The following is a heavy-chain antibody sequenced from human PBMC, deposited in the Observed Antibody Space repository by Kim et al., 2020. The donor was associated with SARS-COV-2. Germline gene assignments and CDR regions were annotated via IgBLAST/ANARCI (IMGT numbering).Heavy chain of an antibody. D-gene: IGHD4-17*01. J-gene: IGHJ4*02. CDR3: AELGYGDYVGYYFDY. Sequence: SVKVSCKASGGTFSSYTISWVRQAPGQGLEWMGRIIPILGIANYAQKFQGRVTITADKSTSTAYMELSSLRSEDTAVYYCAELGYGDYVGYYFDYWGQGTLVTVSS. CDR2: IIPILGIA. CDR1: GGTFSSYT. V-gene: IGHV1-69*02.